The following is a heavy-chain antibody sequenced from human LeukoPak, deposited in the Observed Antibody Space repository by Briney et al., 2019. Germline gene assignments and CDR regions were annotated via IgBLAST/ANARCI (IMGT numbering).Heavy chain of an antibody. Sequence: SETLSLTCTVSGYSISSGYFWGWMRQPPGKGLEWIGSIYQSETAHYNPSLKSRVTISVDTSKNQFSLKLSSVTAADTAVYYCARAPPPYYYDSSGYGFDPWGQGTLVTVSS. CDR3: ARAPPPYYYDSSGYGFDP. J-gene: IGHJ5*02. D-gene: IGHD3-22*01. CDR2: IYQSETA. CDR1: GYSISSGYF. V-gene: IGHV4-38-2*02.